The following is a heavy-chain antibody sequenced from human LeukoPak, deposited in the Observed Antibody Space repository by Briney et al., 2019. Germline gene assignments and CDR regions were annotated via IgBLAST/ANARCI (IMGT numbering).Heavy chain of an antibody. D-gene: IGHD5-12*01. Sequence: PGGSLRLSCAASGFTFNNAWMSWVRQALGKGLEWVGRIKSTTDGGTTDYAAPVKGRFTISRDDSKNTLYLQMNSLKTEDTAVYYCTTDIVAYFYYYMDVWGKGTTVTVSS. CDR2: IKSTTDGGTT. J-gene: IGHJ6*03. V-gene: IGHV3-15*01. CDR1: GFTFNNAW. CDR3: TTDIVAYFYYYMDV.